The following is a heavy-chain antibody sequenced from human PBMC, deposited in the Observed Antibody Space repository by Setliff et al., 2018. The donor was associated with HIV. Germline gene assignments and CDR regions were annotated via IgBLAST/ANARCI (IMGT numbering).Heavy chain of an antibody. D-gene: IGHD3-3*01. CDR1: GGSINSGGYY. J-gene: IGHJ3*02. Sequence: SETLSLTCTVSGGSINSGGYYWTWVRQHPGKGLQWIGYIYYIGGAYYNPSLKSRVTISLDTSKNHFSLKLKSVTAADTAVYYCARRVWSGYYDAFDIWGQGTMVTVSS. CDR3: ARRVWSGYYDAFDI. V-gene: IGHV4-31*03. CDR2: IYYIGGA.